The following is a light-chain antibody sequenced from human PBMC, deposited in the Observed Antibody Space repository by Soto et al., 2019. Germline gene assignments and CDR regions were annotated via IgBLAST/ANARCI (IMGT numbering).Light chain of an antibody. J-gene: IGLJ3*02. CDR1: SSDVGGYNY. CDR3: STWDDSLNGWV. CDR2: EVS. V-gene: IGLV2-8*01. Sequence: QSVLTQPPSASASPGQSVTISCTGTSSDVGGYNYVSWYQQRPGKAPKLMIYEVSQRPSGVPDRFSGSKSGTSASLAISGLQSDDEAVYFCSTWDDSLNGWVFGGGTKLTVL.